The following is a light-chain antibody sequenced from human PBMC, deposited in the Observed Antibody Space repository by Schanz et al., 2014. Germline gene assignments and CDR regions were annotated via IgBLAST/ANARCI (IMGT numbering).Light chain of an antibody. CDR1: SSNIGNNY. Sequence: QSVLTQPPSVSAAPGQKVTISCSGSSSNIGNNYVSWYQQLPGTAPKLLIYDNNNRPSGIPHRFSGSKSGTSATLGITGIQTGDEADYYCGTWDSSLSAVVFGGGTKLTVL. CDR3: GTWDSSLSAVV. CDR2: DNN. V-gene: IGLV1-51*01. J-gene: IGLJ2*01.